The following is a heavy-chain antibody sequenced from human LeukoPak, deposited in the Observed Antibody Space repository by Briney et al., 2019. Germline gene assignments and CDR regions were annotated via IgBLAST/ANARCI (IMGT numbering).Heavy chain of an antibody. V-gene: IGHV3-23*01. CDR3: AKVATNYDVWSGYCALDY. J-gene: IGHJ4*02. Sequence: PGGSLRLSCAASGFTFSSYAMSWVRQAPGKGLEWVSAISGSGGSTYYADSVKGRFTISGDNSKNTLYLQMNSLRAEDTAVYYCAKVATNYDVWSGYCALDYWGQGTLVTVSS. CDR1: GFTFSSYA. D-gene: IGHD3-3*01. CDR2: ISGSGGST.